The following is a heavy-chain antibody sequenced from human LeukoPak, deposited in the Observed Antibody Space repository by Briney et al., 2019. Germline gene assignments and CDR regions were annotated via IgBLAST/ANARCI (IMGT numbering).Heavy chain of an antibody. D-gene: IGHD1-26*01. J-gene: IGHJ5*02. CDR3: ARAFIVGINWFDP. CDR1: GFTFSSYA. CDR2: ISGSGGST. Sequence: GGSLRLSCAASGFTFSSYAMSWGRQAPRKGLESVSAISGSGGSTDYADSVKGRFTISRDNSKNTLYLQMNSLRAEDTAVYYCARAFIVGINWFDPWGQGTLVTVSS. V-gene: IGHV3-23*01.